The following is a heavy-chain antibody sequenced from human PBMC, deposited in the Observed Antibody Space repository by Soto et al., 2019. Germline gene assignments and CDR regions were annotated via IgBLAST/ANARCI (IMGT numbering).Heavy chain of an antibody. CDR3: VQSRCGGDCLQSYSSHSYYGLDV. V-gene: IGHV2-5*02. CDR2: IYWDDDK. CDR1: GFSLSTTGVG. Sequence: QSGPTLVNPTQTLTLTCTCSGFSLSTTGVGVGWIRQPPGKALEWLALIYWDDDKRYNPSLNSRLTITKDTSKNQVVLAMTNVDPVDTATYYCVQSRCGGDCLQSYSSHSYYGLDVWGQGTTVTVS. D-gene: IGHD2-21*02. J-gene: IGHJ6*02.